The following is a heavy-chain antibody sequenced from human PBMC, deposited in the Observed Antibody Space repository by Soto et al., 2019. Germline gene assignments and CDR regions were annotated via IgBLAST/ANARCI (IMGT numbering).Heavy chain of an antibody. Sequence: NRSETLSLTCVVHGGSFSGYYWSWIRQPPGKGLEWIGEINHSGSTNYNPSLKSRVTISVDTSKNQFSLKLSSVTAADTAVYYCAREGDVLRYFDWLFDPPYYYGMDVWGQGTTVTV. J-gene: IGHJ6*02. CDR1: GGSFSGYY. V-gene: IGHV4-34*01. CDR3: AREGDVLRYFDWLFDPPYYYGMDV. D-gene: IGHD3-9*01. CDR2: INHSGST.